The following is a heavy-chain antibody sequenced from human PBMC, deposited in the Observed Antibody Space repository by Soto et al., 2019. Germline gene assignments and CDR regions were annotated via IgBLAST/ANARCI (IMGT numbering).Heavy chain of an antibody. D-gene: IGHD3-22*01. J-gene: IGHJ4*02. Sequence: PGGSLRLSCAASGFTFTSYVMSWVRQAPGKGLEWVAGISGGGSTAFYADSVKGLFTISRDNAKNTVVLQMDSLRAEDTAIYYCAKDSNKYSSSLRGRYFDYWGQGTLVTVSS. CDR3: AKDSNKYSSSLRGRYFDY. CDR1: GFTFTSYV. CDR2: ISGGGSTA. V-gene: IGHV3-23*01.